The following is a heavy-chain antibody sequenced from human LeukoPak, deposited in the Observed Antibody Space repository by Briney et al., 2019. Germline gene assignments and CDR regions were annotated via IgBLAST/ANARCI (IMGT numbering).Heavy chain of an antibody. D-gene: IGHD1-26*01. CDR3: ARVVGSYFVFDY. Sequence: SETLSLTCTVSGYSISSGYYWGWIRQPPGKGLEWIGYIYTSGSTNYNPSLKGRVTISVDTSKNQFSLKLSSVTAAGTAVYYCARVVGSYFVFDYWGQGTLVTVSS. V-gene: IGHV4-38-2*02. J-gene: IGHJ4*02. CDR2: IYTSGST. CDR1: GYSISSGYY.